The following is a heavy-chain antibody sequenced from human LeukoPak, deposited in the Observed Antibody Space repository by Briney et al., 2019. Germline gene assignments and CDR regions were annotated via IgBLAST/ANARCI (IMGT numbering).Heavy chain of an antibody. CDR2: IGPYNGNT. CDR3: ARAVLGGPTVYYNYYHMDV. V-gene: IGHV1-18*01. D-gene: IGHD1-26*01. Sequence: GASVKVSCKSSGYTLTSHGISWVRQAPGQGLEWMGWIGPYNGNTKYAQKFQGRGTVTTDTSTSTAYMELRSLRSDDTAVYFCARAVLGGPTVYYNYYHMDVWGKGTTVTVSS. J-gene: IGHJ6*03. CDR1: GYTLTSHG.